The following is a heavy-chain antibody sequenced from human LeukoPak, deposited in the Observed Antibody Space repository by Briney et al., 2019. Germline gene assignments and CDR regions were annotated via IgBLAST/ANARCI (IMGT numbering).Heavy chain of an antibody. Sequence: ASVKVSCKASGYTFTGYYMHWVRQAPRQGLEWMGWINPNSGGTNYAQKFQGRVTMTRDTSISTAYMELSRLRSDDTAVYYCARELGYCTNGVCRHFDYWGQGTLVTVSS. J-gene: IGHJ4*02. V-gene: IGHV1-2*02. D-gene: IGHD2-8*01. CDR3: ARELGYCTNGVCRHFDY. CDR1: GYTFTGYY. CDR2: INPNSGGT.